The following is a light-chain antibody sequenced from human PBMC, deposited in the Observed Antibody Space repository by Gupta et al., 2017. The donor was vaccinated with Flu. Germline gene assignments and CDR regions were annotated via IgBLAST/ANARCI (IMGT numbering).Light chain of an antibody. CDR3: QQYNNWQIT. Sequence: EIVMTQSPATLSVSPRERATLSCRASQSVSSNLAWYQQKPGQAPRLLIYGASTRATGIPARFSGSGSGTEFTLTISSLQSEDFAVYYCQQYNNWQITFGQGTXLEIK. CDR2: GAS. V-gene: IGKV3-15*01. CDR1: QSVSSN. J-gene: IGKJ5*01.